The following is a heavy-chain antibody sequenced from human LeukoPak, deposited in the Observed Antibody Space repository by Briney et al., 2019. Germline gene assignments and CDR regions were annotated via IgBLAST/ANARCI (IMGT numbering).Heavy chain of an antibody. V-gene: IGHV3-21*01. CDR1: GFTFSTYN. CDR2: VSSSSTYI. CDR3: ARAYSYFYDSSAYRDAFDI. Sequence: GGSLRLSCAASGFTFSTYNMNWVRQAPGRGLEWVSSVSSSSTYIYYADSVKGRSTISRDNAKNSLYLQMNSLTAEDTAVYYCARAYSYFYDSSAYRDAFDIWGQGTMVTVSS. D-gene: IGHD3-22*01. J-gene: IGHJ3*02.